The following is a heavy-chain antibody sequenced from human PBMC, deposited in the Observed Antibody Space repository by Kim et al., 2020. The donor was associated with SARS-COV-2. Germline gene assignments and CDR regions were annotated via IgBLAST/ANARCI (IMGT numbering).Heavy chain of an antibody. CDR2: ISHHGYYQ. CDR3: AIEILQLGNYFDS. CDR1: GFPFGTYG. V-gene: IGHV3-30*02. D-gene: IGHD3-16*01. Sequence: GGSLRLSCTTSGFPFGTYGMHWVRQAPGKGLEWAAYISHHGYYQYYADSVRGRFTISRDFSKKMVFLEMNSLRAEDTAVYYCAIEILQLGNYFDSWGQGTLVTVSS. J-gene: IGHJ4*02.